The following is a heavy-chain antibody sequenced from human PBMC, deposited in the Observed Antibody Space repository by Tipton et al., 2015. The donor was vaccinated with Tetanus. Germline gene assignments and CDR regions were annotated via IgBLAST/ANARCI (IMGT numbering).Heavy chain of an antibody. D-gene: IGHD6-19*01. J-gene: IGHJ4*02. CDR2: IYSGSTT. CDR1: GFTVTSTY. Sequence: SLRLSCAASGFTVTSTYMAWVRQTPGKGLEWVSSIYSGSTTYYRDSVRGRFTISRDNSKNTVNLQMNSLRVEDTAVYYCVRDPPSSGFAFESWGQGALVTASS. CDR3: VRDPPSSGFAFES. V-gene: IGHV3-53*01.